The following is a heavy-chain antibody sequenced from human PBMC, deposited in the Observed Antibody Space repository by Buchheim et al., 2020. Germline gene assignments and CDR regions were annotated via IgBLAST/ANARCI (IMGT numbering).Heavy chain of an antibody. J-gene: IGHJ6*02. D-gene: IGHD6-6*01. CDR1: GFTFSGSA. Sequence: EVQLVESGGGLVQPGGSLKLSCAASGFTFSGSAMHWVRQASGKGLEWVGRIRSKANSYATAYAASVKGRFTISRDDSKNTAYLQMNSLKTEDTAVYYCTRRRDYSSSPKYYYYYGMDVWGQGTT. CDR2: IRSKANSYAT. CDR3: TRRRDYSSSPKYYYYYGMDV. V-gene: IGHV3-73*01.